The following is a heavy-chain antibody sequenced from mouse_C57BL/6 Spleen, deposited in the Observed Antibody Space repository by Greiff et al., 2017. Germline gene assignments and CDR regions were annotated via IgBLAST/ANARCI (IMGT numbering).Heavy chain of an antibody. V-gene: IGHV5-6*01. J-gene: IGHJ3*01. D-gene: IGHD2-3*01. CDR3: ARQDGYVFAY. CDR1: GFTFSSSG. CDR2: ISSGGSYT. Sequence: EVQLVESGGDLVKPGGSLKLSCAASGFTFSSSGMSWVRQTPDKRLEWVATISSGGSYTYYPDSVKGRFTISRDNAKNTLYLQMSSLKSEDTAMYCGARQDGYVFAYWGQGTLVTVSA.